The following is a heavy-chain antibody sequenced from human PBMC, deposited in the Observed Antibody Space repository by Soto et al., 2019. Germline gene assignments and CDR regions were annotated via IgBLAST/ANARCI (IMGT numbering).Heavy chain of an antibody. J-gene: IGHJ4*02. D-gene: IGHD2-2*01. CDR3: ARAPPDIVVVPAAIGLDY. CDR2: INHSGST. CDR1: GGSFSGYY. Sequence: QVQLQQWGAGLLKPSETLSLTCAVYGGSFSGYYWSWIRQPPGKGLEWIGEINHSGSTNYNPSLKSRVTISVYTSKNQFSLKLSSVTAADTAVYYCARAPPDIVVVPAAIGLDYWGQGTLVTVSS. V-gene: IGHV4-34*01.